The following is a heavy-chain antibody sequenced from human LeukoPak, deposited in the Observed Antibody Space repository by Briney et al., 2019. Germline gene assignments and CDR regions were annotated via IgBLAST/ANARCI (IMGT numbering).Heavy chain of an antibody. CDR3: ARRRIAAAGLVYFDY. J-gene: IGHJ4*02. CDR1: GRSFSGYY. D-gene: IGHD6-13*01. V-gene: IGHV4-34*01. CDR2: INHSGST. Sequence: SETLSLTCAVYGRSFSGYYWSWIRQPPGKGLEWIGEINHSGSTNYNPSLKSRVTISVDTSKNQFSLKLSSVTAADTAVYYCARRRIAAAGLVYFDYWGQGTLVTVSS.